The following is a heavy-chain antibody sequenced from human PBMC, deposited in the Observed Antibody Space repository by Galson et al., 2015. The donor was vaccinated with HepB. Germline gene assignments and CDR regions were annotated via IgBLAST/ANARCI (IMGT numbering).Heavy chain of an antibody. J-gene: IGHJ4*02. D-gene: IGHD6-19*01. Sequence: SLRLSCAASGFTFSSYWMSWVRQAPGKGLEWVANIKQDGSEKYYVDSVKGRFTISRDNAKNSLYLQMNSLRAEDTAVYYCARDRGWSSGWYPPFDYWGQGTLVTVSS. CDR2: IKQDGSEK. CDR3: ARDRGWSSGWYPPFDY. V-gene: IGHV3-7*03. CDR1: GFTFSSYW.